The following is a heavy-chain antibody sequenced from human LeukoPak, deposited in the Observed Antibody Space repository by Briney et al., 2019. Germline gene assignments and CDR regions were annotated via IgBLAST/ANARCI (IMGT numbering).Heavy chain of an antibody. V-gene: IGHV4-4*07. CDR1: GGSISVYY. D-gene: IGHD1-26*01. J-gene: IGHJ3*02. Sequence: PSETLSLTCTVSGGSISVYYWSWIRQPAGKGLEWIGRIYTSGSTNYNPSLKSRVTMSLDTSKNQFSLKLSSVTAADTAVYYCARHTLVGARNAFDIWGQGTMVTVSS. CDR2: IYTSGST. CDR3: ARHTLVGARNAFDI.